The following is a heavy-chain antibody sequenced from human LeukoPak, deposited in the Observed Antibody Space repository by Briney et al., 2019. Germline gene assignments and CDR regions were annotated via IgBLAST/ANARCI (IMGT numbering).Heavy chain of an antibody. CDR3: AKDGERSLEWSPPLGY. Sequence: GGSLRLSCAVSGFTISSYAMRWVRQAPGKGLEWVSAMSGSAGSTYYADSVKGRITISRDNSKNMLYLEMNSLRAEDTAVYYCAKDGERSLEWSPPLGYWGQGTLVTVSS. V-gene: IGHV3-23*01. CDR2: MSGSAGST. CDR1: GFTISSYA. D-gene: IGHD3-3*01. J-gene: IGHJ4*02.